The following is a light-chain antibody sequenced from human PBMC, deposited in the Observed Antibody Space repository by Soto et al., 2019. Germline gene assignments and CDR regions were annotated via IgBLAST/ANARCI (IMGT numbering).Light chain of an antibody. J-gene: IGKJ5*01. CDR3: QQRKSYPIT. V-gene: IGKV1-9*01. Sequence: DIQLTQSPSFLSASVGDRVTTTCRASQDINTYLAWYQQKPGKASKLLIFAASTLQNGVPSRFSGSGSGTEFTVTITSLQPEDFATYYCQQRKSYPITFGQGTRLEIK. CDR1: QDINTY. CDR2: AAS.